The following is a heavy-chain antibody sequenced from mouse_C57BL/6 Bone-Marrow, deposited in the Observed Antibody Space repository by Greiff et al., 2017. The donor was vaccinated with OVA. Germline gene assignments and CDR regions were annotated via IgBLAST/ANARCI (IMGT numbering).Heavy chain of an antibody. CDR3: ASTGTGAMDY. D-gene: IGHD4-1*02. Sequence: VQVVESGPELVKPGASVKLSCKASGYTFTSYWMHWVKQRPGQGLEWIGEIDPSDSYTNYNQKFKGKSTLTVDKSSSTAYMQLSSLTSEDSAVYYCASTGTGAMDYWGQGTSVTVSS. V-gene: IGHV1-69*01. CDR2: IDPSDSYT. J-gene: IGHJ4*01. CDR1: GYTFTSYW.